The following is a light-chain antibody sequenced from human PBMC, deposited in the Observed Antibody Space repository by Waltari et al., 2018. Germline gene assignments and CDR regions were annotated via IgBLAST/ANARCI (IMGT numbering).Light chain of an antibody. CDR1: QHISKY. Sequence: DIRLTQSPSSLSASVGDRVTITCRANQHISKYLNWYQQRPGKAPELLIHDASNLETGVPSRFSGSGSVTDFTFTISSLQPEDIATYYCQQYNYLPLSFGQGTKLEI. V-gene: IGKV1-33*01. CDR2: DAS. CDR3: QQYNYLPLS. J-gene: IGKJ2*01.